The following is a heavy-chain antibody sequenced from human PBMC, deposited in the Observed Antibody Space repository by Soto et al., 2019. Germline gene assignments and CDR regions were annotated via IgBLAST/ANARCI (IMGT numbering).Heavy chain of an antibody. Sequence: GGSLRLSCAASGFTFSSYGMHWVRQAPGKGLEWVAVIWYDGSNKYYADSVKGRFTISRDNSKNTLYLQMNSLRAEDTAVYYCARDIGVAAAAMDVWGKGTTVTVSS. V-gene: IGHV3-33*01. CDR3: ARDIGVAAAAMDV. J-gene: IGHJ6*03. CDR1: GFTFSSYG. D-gene: IGHD6-13*01. CDR2: IWYDGSNK.